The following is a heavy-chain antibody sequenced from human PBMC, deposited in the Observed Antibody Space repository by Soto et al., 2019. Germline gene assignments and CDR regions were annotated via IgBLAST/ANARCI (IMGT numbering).Heavy chain of an antibody. Sequence: SETLSLTCAVSGGSISSSNWWSWVRQPPGKGLEWIGEIYHSGSTNYNPSLKSRVTISVDKSKNQFSLKLSSVTAADTAVYYCARSYYDSSGYPLFFDYWGQGTLVTVSS. CDR2: IYHSGST. J-gene: IGHJ4*02. D-gene: IGHD3-22*01. V-gene: IGHV4-4*02. CDR1: GGSISSSNW. CDR3: ARSYYDSSGYPLFFDY.